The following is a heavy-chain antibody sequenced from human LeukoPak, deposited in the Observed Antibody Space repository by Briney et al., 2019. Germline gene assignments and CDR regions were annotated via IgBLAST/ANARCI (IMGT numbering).Heavy chain of an antibody. J-gene: IGHJ4*02. CDR2: IYHSGST. D-gene: IGHD5-24*01. CDR3: ARGGWLQATTFDY. Sequence: SETLSLTCTVSGYSISSGYFWGCIRQPPGKGLERIGSIYHSGSTYYNPSLKSRVTISVDTSKNQFSLKLSSVTAADTAVYYCARGGWLQATTFDYWGQGTLVTVSS. CDR1: GYSISSGYF. V-gene: IGHV4-38-2*02.